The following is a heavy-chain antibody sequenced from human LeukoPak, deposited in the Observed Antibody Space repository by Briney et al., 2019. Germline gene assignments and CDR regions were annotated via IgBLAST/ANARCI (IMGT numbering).Heavy chain of an antibody. J-gene: IGHJ4*02. CDR2: IIPIFGTA. Sequence: GASVKVSCKASGYTFISYYMHWVRQAPGQGLEWMGGIIPIFGTANYAQKFQGRVTITADESTSTAYMELSSLRSEDTAVYYCARDRVGAFDYWGQGTLVTVSS. D-gene: IGHD1-26*01. CDR1: GYTFISYY. V-gene: IGHV1-69*13. CDR3: ARDRVGAFDY.